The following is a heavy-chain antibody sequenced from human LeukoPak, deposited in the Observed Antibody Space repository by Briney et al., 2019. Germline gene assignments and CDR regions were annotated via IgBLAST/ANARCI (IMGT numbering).Heavy chain of an antibody. D-gene: IGHD3-16*02. CDR1: GVSFSGYY. CDR2: INHSGST. V-gene: IGHV4-34*01. CDR3: ARAGYDYVWGSYRQFDY. J-gene: IGHJ4*02. Sequence: SETLSLTCAVYGVSFSGYYWSWIRQPPGKGLEWIGEINHSGSTNYNPSLKSRVTISVDTSKNQFSLKLSSVTAADTAVYYCARAGYDYVWGSYRQFDYWGQGTLVTVSS.